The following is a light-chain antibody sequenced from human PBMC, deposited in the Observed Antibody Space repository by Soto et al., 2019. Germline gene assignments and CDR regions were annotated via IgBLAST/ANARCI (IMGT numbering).Light chain of an antibody. Sequence: EIVLTQSPGNLSLSPGERATLSCRASQSVSSNYLAWYQQKPGQAPRVLIYSASSRATGIPDRFSGSGSGTDFTLTISRLEPEDFAVYYCQQYGSSPTFGQGTKVEIK. CDR3: QQYGSSPT. J-gene: IGKJ1*01. CDR2: SAS. V-gene: IGKV3-20*01. CDR1: QSVSSNY.